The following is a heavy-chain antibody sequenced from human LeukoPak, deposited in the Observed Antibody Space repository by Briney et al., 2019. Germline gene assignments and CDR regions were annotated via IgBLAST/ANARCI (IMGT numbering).Heavy chain of an antibody. V-gene: IGHV1-8*03. CDR2: MNPNSGNT. D-gene: IGHD1-26*01. CDR3: ARGYDGSYWGAYWFDP. J-gene: IGHJ5*02. Sequence: ASVKVSCKASGYTFTSYDINWVRQATGQGLEWMGWMNPNSGNTGYAQKFQGRVTITRNTSISTAYMELSSLRSEDTAVYYCARGYDGSYWGAYWFDPWGQGTLVTVSS. CDR1: GYTFTSYD.